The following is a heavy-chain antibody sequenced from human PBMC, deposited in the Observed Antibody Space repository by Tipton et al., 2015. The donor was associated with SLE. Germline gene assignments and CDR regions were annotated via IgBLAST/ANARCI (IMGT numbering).Heavy chain of an antibody. CDR2: ISWNSGSI. J-gene: IGHJ4*02. CDR1: GFTFDDYA. Sequence: SLRLSCAASGFTFDDYALHWVRQAPGKGLEWVSGISWNSGSIGYADTVKGRFTISSDNAENSLYLQMNSLRAEDTALYYCAKDMFHEAVYANPVFAYWGQGTLVTVSS. CDR3: AKDMFHEAVYANPVFAY. D-gene: IGHD2-8*01. V-gene: IGHV3-9*01.